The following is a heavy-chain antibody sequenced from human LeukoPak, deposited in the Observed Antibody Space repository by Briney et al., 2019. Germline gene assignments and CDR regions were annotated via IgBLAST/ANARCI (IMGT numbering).Heavy chain of an antibody. D-gene: IGHD2-2*01. CDR2: IYHSGST. CDR1: GYSISSGYY. V-gene: IGHV4-38-2*01. J-gene: IGHJ5*02. Sequence: PSETLSLTCAVSGYSISSGYYWGWIRQPPGKGLEWIGSIYHSGSTYYNPSLKSRVTISVDTSKNQFSLKLSSVTAADTAVYYCARLGGGDCSSTSCYPYNWFDPWGQGTLVTVSS. CDR3: ARLGGGDCSSTSCYPYNWFDP.